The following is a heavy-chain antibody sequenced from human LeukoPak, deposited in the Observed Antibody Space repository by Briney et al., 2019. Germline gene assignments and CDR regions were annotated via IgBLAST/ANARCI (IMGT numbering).Heavy chain of an antibody. J-gene: IGHJ4*02. CDR2: ISGSGGST. CDR1: GFTFSSHA. V-gene: IGHV3-23*01. CDR3: AKAVLWFGESYFDY. Sequence: PGGSLRLSCAASGFTFSSHAMSWVRQAPGKGLEWVSAISGSGGSTYYADSVKGRFTISRDNSKNTLYLQMNSLRAEDTAVYYCAKAVLWFGESYFDYWGQGTLVTVSS. D-gene: IGHD3-10*01.